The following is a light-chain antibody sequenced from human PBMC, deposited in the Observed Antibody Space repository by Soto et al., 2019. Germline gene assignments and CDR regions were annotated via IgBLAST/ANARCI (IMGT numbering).Light chain of an antibody. J-gene: IGKJ2*01. Sequence: EIVLTQSPDTLSLSSGERATLSCRASQSVTSGYLAWYQQKPSQPPRLLIYTVSRRATGIPDRFSGSASGTDFTLSINRLEPDDFAVYYCQQYDTFPYTFGQGT. CDR3: QQYDTFPYT. CDR2: TVS. CDR1: QSVTSGY. V-gene: IGKV3-20*01.